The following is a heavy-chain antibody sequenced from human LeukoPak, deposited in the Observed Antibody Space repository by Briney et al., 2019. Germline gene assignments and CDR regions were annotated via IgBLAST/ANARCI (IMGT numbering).Heavy chain of an antibody. D-gene: IGHD1-26*01. CDR1: GGSIITRSYY. Sequence: SETLSLTCTVSGGSIITRSYYWGWIRRPPGKGLEWLGTISDTGSTYYNPSLKSRVTMSPDTSKNQFSLQLNSVTPEDTAVYYCARAEVIVGATYPFDYWGQGTLVTVSS. CDR3: ARAEVIVGATYPFDY. V-gene: IGHV4-39*01. CDR2: ISDTGST. J-gene: IGHJ4*02.